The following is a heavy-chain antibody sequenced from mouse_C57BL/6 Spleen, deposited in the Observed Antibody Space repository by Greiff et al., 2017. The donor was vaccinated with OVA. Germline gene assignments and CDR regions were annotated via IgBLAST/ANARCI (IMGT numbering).Heavy chain of an antibody. J-gene: IGHJ4*01. CDR2: INPSNGGT. CDR3: ARGGGTGAMDY. CDR1: GYTFTSYW. Sequence: VQLQQPGTELVKPGASVKLSCKASGYTFTSYWMHWVKQRPGQGLEWIGNINPSNGGTNYNEKFKSKATLTVDKSSSTAYMQLSSLTSEDSAVYDGARGGGTGAMDYWGQGTSVTVSS. V-gene: IGHV1-53*01. D-gene: IGHD4-1*01.